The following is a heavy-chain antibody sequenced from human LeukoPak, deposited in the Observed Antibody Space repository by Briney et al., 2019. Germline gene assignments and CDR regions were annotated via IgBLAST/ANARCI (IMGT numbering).Heavy chain of an antibody. D-gene: IGHD5-24*01. CDR2: INHSGST. Sequence: SETLSLTCAVYGGSFSGYYWSWIRQPPGKGLEWIGEINHSGSTNYNPSLKSRVTISVDTSKNQFSLKLSSVTAADTAVYYCARGRKYVATIINWGQGTLVTVSS. J-gene: IGHJ4*02. CDR1: GGSFSGYY. CDR3: ARGRKYVATIIN. V-gene: IGHV4-34*01.